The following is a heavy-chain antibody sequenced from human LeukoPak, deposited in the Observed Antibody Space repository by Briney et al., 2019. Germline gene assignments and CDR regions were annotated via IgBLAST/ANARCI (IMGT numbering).Heavy chain of an antibody. J-gene: IGHJ4*02. Sequence: GGSLRLSCAASGFTVSSNYMSWVRQAPGKGLEWVSVIYSGGGTYYADSVKGRFTISRDNAKNSLYLQMNSLRAEDTAVYYCARVNYDSSGYYYEGGGYWGQGTLVTVSS. CDR1: GFTVSSNY. CDR3: ARVNYDSSGYYYEGGGY. V-gene: IGHV3-53*01. CDR2: IYSGGGT. D-gene: IGHD3-22*01.